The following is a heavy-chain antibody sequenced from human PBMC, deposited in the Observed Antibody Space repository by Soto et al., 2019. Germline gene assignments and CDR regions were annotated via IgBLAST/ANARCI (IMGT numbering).Heavy chain of an antibody. Sequence: SVKVSCKASGGTFSSYAIIWVRQAPGQGLEWMGGIIPIFGTANYAQKFQGRVTITADESTSTAYMELSSLRSEDTAVYYCASGGSASYYYYGMDVWGQGTTVTVSS. V-gene: IGHV1-69*13. CDR3: ASGGSASYYYYGMDV. CDR1: GGTFSSYA. D-gene: IGHD3-10*01. CDR2: IIPIFGTA. J-gene: IGHJ6*02.